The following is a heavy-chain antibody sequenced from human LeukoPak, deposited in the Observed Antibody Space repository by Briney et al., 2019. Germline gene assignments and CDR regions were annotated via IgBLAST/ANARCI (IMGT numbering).Heavy chain of an antibody. J-gene: IGHJ4*02. D-gene: IGHD3-3*01. V-gene: IGHV4-39*07. CDR2: VYYDGST. CDR3: AKPYYRSGTGGFDS. Sequence: PSETLSLTCTVSGYSISSTNFYWGWIRQPPGKGLEWIGRVYYDGSTYYNPSLKSRVTISGDTSKNQFSLKLNSVTAADTAVYYCAKPYYRSGTGGFDSWGQGTLVTVSS. CDR1: GYSISSTNFY.